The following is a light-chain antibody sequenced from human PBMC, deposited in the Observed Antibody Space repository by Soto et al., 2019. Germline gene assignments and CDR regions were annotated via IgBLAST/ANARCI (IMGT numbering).Light chain of an antibody. Sequence: ETVLTQSPGTLSLSPGDRATLSCRASQSVSSNYLAWYQQKPGQAPRLLIYGASSRATGIPARFSASGSGTDFTLTISSLEPEDFAVYYCQQRSNWLTFGGGTKVEIK. CDR1: QSVSSNY. V-gene: IGKV3D-20*02. J-gene: IGKJ4*01. CDR2: GAS. CDR3: QQRSNWLT.